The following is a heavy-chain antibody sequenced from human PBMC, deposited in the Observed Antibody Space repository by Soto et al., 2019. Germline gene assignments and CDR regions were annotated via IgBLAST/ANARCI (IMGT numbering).Heavy chain of an antibody. V-gene: IGHV3-23*01. D-gene: IGHD3-3*01. Sequence: GGSLILSCAASGFTFSSDAMSWVRQAPGKGLEWVSAISGSGGSTYYADSVKGRFTISRDNSKNTLYLQMNSLRAEDTAVYYCAKGGYYDFWSGYGTGAFEIWGQGTMVTVSS. J-gene: IGHJ3*02. CDR2: ISGSGGST. CDR1: GFTFSSDA. CDR3: AKGGYYDFWSGYGTGAFEI.